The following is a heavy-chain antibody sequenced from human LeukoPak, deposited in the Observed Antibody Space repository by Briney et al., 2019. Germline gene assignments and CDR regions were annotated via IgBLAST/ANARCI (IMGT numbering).Heavy chain of an antibody. V-gene: IGHV4-59*08. CDR1: GGSISSYS. D-gene: IGHD5-12*01. Sequence: PSETLSLTCTVSGGSISSYSWSWIRQPPGKGLEWIGYIYYTGIPNYNPSLKSRVTISVDTSKNQISLKLTSVTAAGTAVYYRARHGRYSGYELADWGQGTLVTVPS. CDR3: ARHGRYSGYELAD. CDR2: IYYTGIP. J-gene: IGHJ4*02.